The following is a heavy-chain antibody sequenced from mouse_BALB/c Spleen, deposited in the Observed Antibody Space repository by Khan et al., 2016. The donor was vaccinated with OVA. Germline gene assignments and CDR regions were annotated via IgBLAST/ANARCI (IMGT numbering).Heavy chain of an antibody. D-gene: IGHD2-14*01. J-gene: IGHJ2*01. Sequence: VQLQQSSPELVKPGASVKMSCKASGYTFTSYVMHWVKQKPGQGLEWVGYIYPFNDDTKYNEKFKGKATLTSDKSSSTAYMELSSLTSEDSAAFLCAKNYRTGRYFDYGGQGTTLTVSS. CDR1: GYTFTSYV. CDR3: AKNYRTGRYFDY. V-gene: IGHV1S136*01. CDR2: IYPFNDDT.